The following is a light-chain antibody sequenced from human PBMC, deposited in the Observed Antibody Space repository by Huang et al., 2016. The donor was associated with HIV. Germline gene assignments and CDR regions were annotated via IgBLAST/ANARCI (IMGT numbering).Light chain of an antibody. CDR2: GAS. Sequence: EIVMTHSPVTLSVSPGERVTLSCRTSQSVSTNLAWYQQKPGQAPRLLIYGASTRATDIPARFSGSGSGTEFTLTITSLQSEDFAVYSCQHYKTFGRGTKLEIK. V-gene: IGKV3-15*01. CDR3: QHYKT. CDR1: QSVSTN. J-gene: IGKJ2*01.